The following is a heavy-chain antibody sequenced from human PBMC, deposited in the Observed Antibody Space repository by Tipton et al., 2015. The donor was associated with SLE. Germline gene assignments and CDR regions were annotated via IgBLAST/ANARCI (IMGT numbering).Heavy chain of an antibody. Sequence: SLRLSCAASGFTFSGYAMHWVRQAPGKGLEWVAAISYDGVDKYYVDSVKGRFTISRDNSKSTLYLQLISLRREDTAVYFCAGGPTSPSDAFDIWGQGTVVTVSS. V-gene: IGHV3-30*04. CDR1: GFTFSGYA. CDR3: AGGPTSPSDAFDI. CDR2: ISYDGVDK. J-gene: IGHJ3*02.